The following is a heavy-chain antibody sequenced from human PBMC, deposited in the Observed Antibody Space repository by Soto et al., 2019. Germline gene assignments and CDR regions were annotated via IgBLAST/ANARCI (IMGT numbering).Heavy chain of an antibody. CDR3: AKDEGEYSSNFDY. J-gene: IGHJ4*02. D-gene: IGHD6-13*01. V-gene: IGHV3-23*01. CDR1: GFTFSIYA. Sequence: EVQLLESGGGLVQPGGSLILSCAASGFTFSIYAMSWVRQAPGKGLEWVSAISGSGTSTYYADSVKGRFTISRDNSKNILNLQMNSLEVEDTAVYFCAKDEGEYSSNFDYWGQGTLVSVSS. CDR2: ISGSGTST.